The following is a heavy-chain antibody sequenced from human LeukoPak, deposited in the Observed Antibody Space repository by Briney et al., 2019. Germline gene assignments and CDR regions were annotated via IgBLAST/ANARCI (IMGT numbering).Heavy chain of an antibody. V-gene: IGHV3-NL1*01. D-gene: IGHD4-11*01. CDR2: LYTDDRP. CDR3: AKDATAVIGTVYMDV. CDR1: GFSFSSYG. Sequence: GGSLRLSCAASGFSFSSYGMYWVRQAPGKGLEWVSLLYTDDRPFYADSVKGRFTISRDNAKNSLYLQMNSLRAEDTAVYYCAKDATAVIGTVYMDVWGKGTTVTISS. J-gene: IGHJ6*03.